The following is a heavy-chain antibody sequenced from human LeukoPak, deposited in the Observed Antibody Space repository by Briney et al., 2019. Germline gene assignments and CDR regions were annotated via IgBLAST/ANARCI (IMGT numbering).Heavy chain of an antibody. CDR1: GGSISSYY. Sequence: SETLSLTCTVSGGSISSYYWSWIRQPPGKGLEWIGYIDYTGSTNYNPSLKSRVTISLDTSKNQFSLKLSSVTAADTAVYYCAREGGWYSDAFDIWGQGTMVTVSS. CDR2: IDYTGST. CDR3: AREGGWYSDAFDI. V-gene: IGHV4-59*01. D-gene: IGHD6-19*01. J-gene: IGHJ3*02.